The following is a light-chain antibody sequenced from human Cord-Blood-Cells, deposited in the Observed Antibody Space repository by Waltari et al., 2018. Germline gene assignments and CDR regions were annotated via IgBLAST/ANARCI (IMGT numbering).Light chain of an antibody. CDR2: DAS. Sequence: EIVLTQSPATLSLSLGERATLSCRASQSVTSYLAWYQHKPCQAPRLLIYDASNRATGIPARFSGSGAGKDFTHTISSLEPGDFAVYYCQQRSNWPRTFGQGTKVEIK. V-gene: IGKV3-11*01. CDR3: QQRSNWPRT. CDR1: QSVTSY. J-gene: IGKJ1*01.